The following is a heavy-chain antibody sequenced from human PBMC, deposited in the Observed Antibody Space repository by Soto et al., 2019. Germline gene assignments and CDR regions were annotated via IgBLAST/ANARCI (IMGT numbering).Heavy chain of an antibody. CDR1: DGSVISGIYY. D-gene: IGHD1-1*01. CDR3: ARGGDVYKMGRY. J-gene: IGHJ4*02. Sequence: QVQLQESGPGLVKPSETLSLTCSVSDGSVISGIYYWSWIRQPPGKGLEWIGYIHFSGSIHYNPSLTSRVTISVDASKNQLSLNLSSVSAADMAVYHCARGGDVYKMGRYWGQGTRVTVSS. V-gene: IGHV4-61*01. CDR2: IHFSGSI.